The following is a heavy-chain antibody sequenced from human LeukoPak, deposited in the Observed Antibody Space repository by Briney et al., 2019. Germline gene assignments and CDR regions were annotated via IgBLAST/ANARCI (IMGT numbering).Heavy chain of an antibody. V-gene: IGHV1-24*01. D-gene: IGHD3-22*01. Sequence: ASVKVSCTVPGITLSDFSMNWVRQAPGKGLEWVGGFDAGDGATNYAQTVQGSVTMSRDNPTDTVYMELSSLRSEDTAVYFCATKESGLPFDYWGQGTLVTVSS. CDR1: GITLSDFS. J-gene: IGHJ4*02. CDR3: ATKESGLPFDY. CDR2: FDAGDGAT.